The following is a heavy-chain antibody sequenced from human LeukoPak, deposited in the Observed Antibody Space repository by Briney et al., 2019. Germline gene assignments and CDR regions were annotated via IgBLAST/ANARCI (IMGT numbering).Heavy chain of an antibody. J-gene: IGHJ5*02. D-gene: IGHD2-2*02. CDR1: GYTFTGYY. V-gene: IGHV1-2*02. CDR3: ARARRALIYCSSTSCYTGDWFDP. CDR2: INPNSGGT. Sequence: ASVKVSCKASGYTFTGYYMLWVRQAPGQGLEWMGWINPNSGGTNYAQKFQGRVTMTRDTSISTAYMELSRLRSDDTAVYYCARARRALIYCSSTSCYTGDWFDPWGQGTLVTVSS.